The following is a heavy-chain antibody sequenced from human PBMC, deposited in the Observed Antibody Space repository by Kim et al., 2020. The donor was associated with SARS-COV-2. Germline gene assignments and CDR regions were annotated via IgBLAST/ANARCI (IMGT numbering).Heavy chain of an antibody. CDR3: AREENQLWPHLAFDY. Sequence: GGSLRLSCAASGFTFSSYGMHWVRQAPGKGLEWVAVIWYDGSNKYYADSVKGRFTISRDNSKNTLYLQMNSLRAEDTAVYYCAREENQLWPHLAFDYWGQGTLVTVSS. CDR1: GFTFSSYG. V-gene: IGHV3-33*01. D-gene: IGHD5-18*01. J-gene: IGHJ4*02. CDR2: IWYDGSNK.